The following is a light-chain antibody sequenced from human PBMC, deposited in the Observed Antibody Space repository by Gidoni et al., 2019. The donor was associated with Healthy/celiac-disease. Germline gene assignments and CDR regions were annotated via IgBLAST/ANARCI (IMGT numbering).Light chain of an antibody. Sequence: QSVLTQPPSVSAAPGQKVTISCSGSSSNIGNNYVSWYQQLPGTAPKLLIYENNKRPSGIPDRLSGSKSGASAILGITGLQTGDEADYYCGTWDSSLSAGGVFGTGTKVTVL. V-gene: IGLV1-51*02. CDR1: SSNIGNNY. J-gene: IGLJ1*01. CDR2: ENN. CDR3: GTWDSSLSAGGV.